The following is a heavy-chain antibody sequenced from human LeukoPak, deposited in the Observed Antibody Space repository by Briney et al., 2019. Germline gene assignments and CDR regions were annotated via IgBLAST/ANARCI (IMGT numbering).Heavy chain of an antibody. CDR3: AKGVRSGTYYNCFDP. J-gene: IGHJ5*02. CDR2: ISGDGDNT. V-gene: IGHV3-43*02. CDR1: GFTLDDSA. D-gene: IGHD1-26*01. Sequence: GGSLRLSCVASGFTLDDSALHWVRQAPGKGLEWISLISGDGDNTYYADSVKGRFTISRDTSTNSLYLQMCSLRAEDTAFYYCAKGVRSGTYYNCFDPWGQGTLVTVSS.